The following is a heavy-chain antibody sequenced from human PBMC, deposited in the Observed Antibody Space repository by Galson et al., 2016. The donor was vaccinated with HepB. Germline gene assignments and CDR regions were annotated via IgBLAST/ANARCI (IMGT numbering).Heavy chain of an antibody. CDR3: TRDSTYFDL. CDR1: GFTFSNYS. Sequence: SLRLSCAASGFTFSNYSMNWVRQAPGKGLQWVASISRSSNDIHYADSMKGRFTISRDNSKNSLYLQMVSLRADDTAVYYCTRDSTYFDLWGRGALVTVSS. V-gene: IGHV3-21*01. J-gene: IGHJ2*01. CDR2: ISRSSNDI.